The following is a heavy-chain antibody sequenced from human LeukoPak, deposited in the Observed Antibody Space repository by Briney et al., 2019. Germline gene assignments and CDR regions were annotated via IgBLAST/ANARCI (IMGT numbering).Heavy chain of an antibody. D-gene: IGHD6-19*01. CDR2: ISSSGSTI. CDR3: ASRESSGWYYFDY. CDR1: GFTFSSYS. J-gene: IGHJ4*02. Sequence: GGSLRLSCAASGFTFSSYSMNWVRQAPGKGLEWVSYISSSGSTIYYSDSVKGRFTISRDNAKNSLYLQMNSLRAEDTAVYYCASRESSGWYYFDYWGQGTLVTVSS. V-gene: IGHV3-48*04.